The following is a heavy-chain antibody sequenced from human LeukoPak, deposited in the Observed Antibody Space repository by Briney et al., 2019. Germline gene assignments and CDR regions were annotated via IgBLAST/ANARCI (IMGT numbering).Heavy chain of an antibody. CDR1: GGSISSGGYY. V-gene: IGHV4-31*03. D-gene: IGHD2-15*01. CDR2: IYYSGTT. Sequence: TLSLTCTVSGGSISSGGYYWSWIRQHPGKGLEWIGCIYYSGTTYYNPSLKSRITISVDTSQNQFSLKLTSVTAADTAVYYCASFYCSSGSCYSEDYWGQGTLVTVSS. CDR3: ASFYCSSGSCYSEDY. J-gene: IGHJ4*02.